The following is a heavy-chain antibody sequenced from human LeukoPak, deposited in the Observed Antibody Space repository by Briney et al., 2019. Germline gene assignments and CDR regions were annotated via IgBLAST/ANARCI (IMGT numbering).Heavy chain of an antibody. D-gene: IGHD4-23*01. Sequence: GGSLRLSCAASGFTFSSYEMHWVRQAPGKGLEWVSYISSSDSTIYYADSVKGRFTISGDNAKNSLYLQMNSLRAEDTAVYYCARDYGGSSPFDYWGQGTLVTVSS. CDR2: ISSSDSTI. V-gene: IGHV3-48*03. CDR3: ARDYGGSSPFDY. J-gene: IGHJ4*02. CDR1: GFTFSSYE.